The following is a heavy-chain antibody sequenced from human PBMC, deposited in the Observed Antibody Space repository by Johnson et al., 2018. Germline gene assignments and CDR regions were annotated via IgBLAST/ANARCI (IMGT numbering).Heavy chain of an antibody. V-gene: IGHV3-33*01. J-gene: IGHJ4*02. D-gene: IGHD6-13*01. CDR2: IWYDGSNE. CDR3: VRDQSTRWYVFDY. Sequence: VQLVESGGGVVQPGRSLRLSCVASGFTFSSFGMHWVRQAPGKGLEWVAVIWYDGSNEYYGDSVKGRFTISRDNSKNTLFLQINSLRAEDTGIYYCVRDQSTRWYVFDYWGQGTPVTVSS. CDR1: GFTFSSFG.